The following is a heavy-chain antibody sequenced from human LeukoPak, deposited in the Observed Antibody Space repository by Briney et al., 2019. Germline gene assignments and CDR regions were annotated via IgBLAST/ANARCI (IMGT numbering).Heavy chain of an antibody. CDR1: GFTFSSYR. CDR2: ISTSSLYI. Sequence: GGSLRLSCAASGFTFSSYRMNWVRQAPGKGLEWVSSISTSSLYIYYADSVKGRFTISRDNAKNSLYLQMNSLRAEDTAVYYCARGGGDYVDFNYWGQGTLVIVSS. V-gene: IGHV3-21*01. D-gene: IGHD4-17*01. CDR3: ARGGGDYVDFNY. J-gene: IGHJ4*02.